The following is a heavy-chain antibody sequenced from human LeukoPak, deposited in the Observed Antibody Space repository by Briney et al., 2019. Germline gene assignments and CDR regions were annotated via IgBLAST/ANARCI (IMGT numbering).Heavy chain of an antibody. CDR1: GFTFSNAW. J-gene: IGHJ4*02. CDR2: IKSKTDGGTT. Sequence: GGSLRLSCAASGFTFSNAWMSWVRQAPGKGLEWVGRIKSKTDGGTTDYAAPVKGRFTISRDDSKNTLYLQMNSLKTEDTAVYYCTTKVLRYFDWLPPDDHWGQGTPVTVSS. V-gene: IGHV3-15*01. CDR3: TTKVLRYFDWLPPDDH. D-gene: IGHD3-9*01.